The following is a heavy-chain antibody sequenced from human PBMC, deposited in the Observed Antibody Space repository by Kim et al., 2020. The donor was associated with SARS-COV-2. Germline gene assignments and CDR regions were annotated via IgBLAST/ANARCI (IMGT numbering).Heavy chain of an antibody. Sequence: ASVKVSCKASGYTFTSYGISWVRQAPGQGLEWMGWISAYNGNTNYAQKLQGRVTMTTDTSTSTAYMELRSLRSDDTAVYYCARLQGGWYSSSWYATNAFDIWGQGTMVTVSS. CDR3: ARLQGGWYSSSWYATNAFDI. V-gene: IGHV1-18*01. CDR2: ISAYNGNT. J-gene: IGHJ3*02. CDR1: GYTFTSYG. D-gene: IGHD6-13*01.